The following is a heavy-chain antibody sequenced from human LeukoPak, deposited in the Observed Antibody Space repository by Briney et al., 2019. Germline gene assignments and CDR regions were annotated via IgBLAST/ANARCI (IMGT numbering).Heavy chain of an antibody. J-gene: IGHJ4*02. CDR1: GFTVSSNY. V-gene: IGHV3-66*01. Sequence: QTGGSLRLSCAASGFTVSSNYMSWVRQAPGKGLEWVSVIYSGGSTYYADSVKGRFTISRDNSKNTLYLQMNSLRAEDTAVYYCARSSSGYYPIDYWGQGTLVTVSS. D-gene: IGHD3-22*01. CDR3: ARSSSGYYPIDY. CDR2: IYSGGST.